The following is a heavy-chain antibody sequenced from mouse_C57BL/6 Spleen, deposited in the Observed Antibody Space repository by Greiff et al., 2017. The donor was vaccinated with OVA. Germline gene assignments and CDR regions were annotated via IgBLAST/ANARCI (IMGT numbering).Heavy chain of an antibody. CDR2: IHPNSGST. V-gene: IGHV1-64*01. Sequence: VQLQQPGAELVKPGASVKLSCKASGYTFTSYWMHWVKQRPGQGLEWIGMIHPNSGSTNYNEKFKSKATLTVDKSSSTAYMQLSSLTSEDSAVYYCAKWRDYSRDYYDYWGQGTTLTVSS. CDR3: AKWRDYSRDYYDY. J-gene: IGHJ2*01. CDR1: GYTFTSYW. D-gene: IGHD1-1*01.